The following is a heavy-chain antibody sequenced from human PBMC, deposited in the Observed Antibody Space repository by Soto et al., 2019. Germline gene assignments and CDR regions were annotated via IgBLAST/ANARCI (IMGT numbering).Heavy chain of an antibody. CDR3: ARFVRSCSGTTCYTRADV. J-gene: IGHJ6*02. Sequence: QVQLQESGPGLVKPSETLSLTCTVSGGSVSSDTHYWSWIRQPPGKRLEWIGFIYSSGSTNYNPSLNSRADMSVDTSKNQFSLKLRSVIVADTAVYHCARFVRSCSGTTCYTRADVWGQGTTVTVSS. CDR2: IYSSGST. CDR1: GGSVSSDTHY. D-gene: IGHD2-2*02. V-gene: IGHV4-61*01.